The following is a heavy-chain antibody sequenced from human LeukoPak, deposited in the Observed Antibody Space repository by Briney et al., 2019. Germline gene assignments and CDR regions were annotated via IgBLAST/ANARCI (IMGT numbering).Heavy chain of an antibody. CDR3: ARLNDNGGG. CDR1: GFTFSTYW. Sequence: PGGSLRLSCAASGFTFSTYWMHWVRQAPGKGLVWVSRINPDGSTTNYAASVKGRFTISRDHAKNPLYLQMNSLRAEDTAVYYCARLNDNGGGWGQGTLVTVSS. CDR2: INPDGSTT. D-gene: IGHD3-16*01. V-gene: IGHV3-74*01. J-gene: IGHJ4*02.